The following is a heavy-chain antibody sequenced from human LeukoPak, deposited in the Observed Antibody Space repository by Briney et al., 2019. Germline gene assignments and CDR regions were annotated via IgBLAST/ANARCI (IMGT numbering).Heavy chain of an antibody. CDR1: GFTFSSYA. CDR2: ISGSGGST. Sequence: GGSLRLSCAASGFTFSSYAMSWVRQAPGKGLEWVSAISGSGGSTYYADSVKGRFTISRDNSENTLYLQMNSLRAEDTAVYYCAKATRGRYCSSTSCYGAYYYYGMDVWGQGTTVTVSS. D-gene: IGHD2-2*01. J-gene: IGHJ6*02. CDR3: AKATRGRYCSSTSCYGAYYYYGMDV. V-gene: IGHV3-23*01.